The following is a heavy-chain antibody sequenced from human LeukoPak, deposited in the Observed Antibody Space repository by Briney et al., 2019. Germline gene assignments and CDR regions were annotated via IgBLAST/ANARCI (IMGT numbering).Heavy chain of an antibody. CDR3: ARDRYGANLPVDY. J-gene: IGHJ4*02. Sequence: GGSLRLSCAASGFTLSNFGMHWVRQAPGKGLEWVAVIRYDGSKKYYGDSVKGRFTISRDNSKSTLYLEMNSLRAEDTAVYYCARDRYGANLPVDYWGQGTLVTVSS. V-gene: IGHV3-33*01. CDR2: IRYDGSKK. D-gene: IGHD4-23*01. CDR1: GFTLSNFG.